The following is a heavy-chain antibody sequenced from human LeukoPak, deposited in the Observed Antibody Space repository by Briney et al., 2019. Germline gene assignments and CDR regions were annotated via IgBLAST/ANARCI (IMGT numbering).Heavy chain of an antibody. CDR3: ARDPPNEQSFDL. CDR2: TYYRSNWYY. D-gene: IGHD1-1*01. Sequence: SQTLSLTCAISGDSVTNNGAAWNWIRQSPSRGFEWLGRTYYRSNWYYDYAVSVKSRITINPNTSKNQFSLHLKSVTPEDTAMYYGARDPPNEQSFDLWGQGTLVSVSS. V-gene: IGHV6-1*01. CDR1: GDSVTNNGAA. J-gene: IGHJ5*02.